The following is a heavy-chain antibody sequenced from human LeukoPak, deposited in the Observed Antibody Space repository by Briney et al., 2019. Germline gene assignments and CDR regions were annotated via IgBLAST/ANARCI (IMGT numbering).Heavy chain of an antibody. Sequence: AASAKVSCKASGYTFTSYGISWVRQAPGQGLEWMGWISAYNGNTNYAQKLQGRVTMTTDTSTSTAYMELRSLRSDDTAVYYCARGLGATNSYAFDIWGQGTMVTVSS. J-gene: IGHJ3*02. CDR3: ARGLGATNSYAFDI. V-gene: IGHV1-18*01. CDR2: ISAYNGNT. D-gene: IGHD1-26*01. CDR1: GYTFTSYG.